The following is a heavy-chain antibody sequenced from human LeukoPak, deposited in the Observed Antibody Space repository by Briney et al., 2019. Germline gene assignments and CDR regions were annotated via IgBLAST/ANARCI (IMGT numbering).Heavy chain of an antibody. D-gene: IGHD3-10*01. CDR1: GGSISSYY. CDR3: ARGGGSGSYYIPYYYYYGMDV. Sequence: SETLSLTCTFSGGSISSYYWSWIRQPPGKGLEWIGYIYYSGSTNYNPSLKSRVTISVDTSKNQFSLKLSSVTAADTAVYYCARGGGSGSYYIPYYYYYGMDVWGQGTTVTVSS. V-gene: IGHV4-59*01. CDR2: IYYSGST. J-gene: IGHJ6*02.